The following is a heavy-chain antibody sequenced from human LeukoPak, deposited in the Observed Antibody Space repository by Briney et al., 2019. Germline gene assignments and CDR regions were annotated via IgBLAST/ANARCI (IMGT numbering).Heavy chain of an antibody. J-gene: IGHJ4*02. CDR3: ARETLGDYYDY. Sequence: PSETLSLTCNVSGASISTGSYYWNGIRQPAGRGLECIGRILTSGSTDYNPSLKSRVTISLDKSKNQISLKVTSVTAADTAVYYCARETLGDYYDYWGQGTLVTVSS. CDR2: ILTSGST. V-gene: IGHV4-61*02. CDR1: GASISTGSYY.